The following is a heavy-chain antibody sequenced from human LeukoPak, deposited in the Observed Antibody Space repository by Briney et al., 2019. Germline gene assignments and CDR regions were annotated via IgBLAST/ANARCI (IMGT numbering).Heavy chain of an antibody. D-gene: IGHD1-26*01. CDR1: GYTFTSYG. CDR2: IIPIFGTA. CDR3: ARDGSGSPYYYGMDV. Sequence: SVKVSCKASGYTFTSYGISWVRQAPGQGLEWMGGIIPIFGTANYAQKFQGRVTITADESTSTAYMELSSLRSEDTAVYYCARDGSGSPYYYGMDVWGQGTTVTVSS. J-gene: IGHJ6*02. V-gene: IGHV1-69*13.